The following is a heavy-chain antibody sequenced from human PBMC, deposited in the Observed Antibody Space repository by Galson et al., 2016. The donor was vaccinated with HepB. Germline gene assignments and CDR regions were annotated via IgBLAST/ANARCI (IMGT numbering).Heavy chain of an antibody. Sequence: SLRLSCAVSGLSVTMYGVHRVRQAPGKGLEWVAVISHDGSERYYAESVRGRFTASRDNSKNIIYLQMDSLTTEDTGVYFCAKDHPPLVLGGLNYHDPWGQGVLVSVSS. V-gene: IGHV3-30*18. D-gene: IGHD2-15*01. CDR2: ISHDGSER. J-gene: IGHJ5*02. CDR1: GLSVTMYG. CDR3: AKDHPPLVLGGLNYHDP.